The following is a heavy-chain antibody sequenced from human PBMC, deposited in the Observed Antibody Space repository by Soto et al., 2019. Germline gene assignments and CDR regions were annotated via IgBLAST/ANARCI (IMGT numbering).Heavy chain of an antibody. D-gene: IGHD4-17*01. CDR2: IRTKANSYAT. J-gene: IGHJ4*02. V-gene: IGHV3-73*01. Sequence: GGSLRLSCATSGFTFSGSAMHWVRQASGKGLEWVGRIRTKANSYATAYAASVKVRFTISRDDSRDTTYLQMNSLKTEDTAVYYCTKFPRGTPVTNLDYCGQGTLVTVSS. CDR1: GFTFSGSA. CDR3: TKFPRGTPVTNLDY.